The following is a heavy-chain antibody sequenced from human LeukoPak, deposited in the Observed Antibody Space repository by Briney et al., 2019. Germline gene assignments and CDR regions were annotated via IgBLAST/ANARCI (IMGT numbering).Heavy chain of an antibody. D-gene: IGHD2-8*02. V-gene: IGHV3-7*01. Sequence: GGSLRLSCAASGFTFSSYWMSWVRQAPGEGLEGVANIKQDGSEKYYVDSVKGRFTISRDNAKNSLYLQMNSLRAEDTAVYYCAGDVVLRGVVFYYYGMDVWGQGTTVTVSS. CDR3: AGDVVLRGVVFYYYGMDV. J-gene: IGHJ6*02. CDR1: GFTFSSYW. CDR2: IKQDGSEK.